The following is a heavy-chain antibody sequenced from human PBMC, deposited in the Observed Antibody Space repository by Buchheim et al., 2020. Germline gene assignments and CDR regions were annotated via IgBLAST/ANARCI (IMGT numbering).Heavy chain of an antibody. D-gene: IGHD6-6*01. Sequence: QVQLQESGPGLVKPSQTLSLTCTVSGGSISSGGYHWSWIRQHPGQGLVWIGYIYYSGSTYYNPSLKSRITISVDTSKNQFFLKLSSVTAADTAVYYCARCPAEYSSSSEVFDYWGQGTL. CDR3: ARCPAEYSSSSEVFDY. CDR2: IYYSGST. CDR1: GGSISSGGYH. V-gene: IGHV4-31*03. J-gene: IGHJ4*02.